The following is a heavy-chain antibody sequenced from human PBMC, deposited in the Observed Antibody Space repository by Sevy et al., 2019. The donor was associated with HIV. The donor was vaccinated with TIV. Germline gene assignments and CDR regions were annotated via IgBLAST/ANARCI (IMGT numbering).Heavy chain of an antibody. D-gene: IGHD3-16*02. CDR1: GFTFSSYG. CDR2: ISYDGSNK. CDR3: AKEGGELSDY. J-gene: IGHJ4*02. V-gene: IGHV3-30*18. Sequence: GGSLRLSCAASGFTFSSYGMHWVRQAPGKGLEWVAVISYDGSNKYYADSVKGRFTISRDNSKNTLYLQMNSLRAEDTGGYYCAKEGGELSDYWGQGTLVTVSS.